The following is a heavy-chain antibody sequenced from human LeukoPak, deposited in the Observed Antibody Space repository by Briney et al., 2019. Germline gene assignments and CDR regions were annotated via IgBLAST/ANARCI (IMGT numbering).Heavy chain of an antibody. Sequence: ASVKVSCKASGYTFTSYAMNWVRQAPGQGLEWMGWINTNTGNPTYAQGFTGRFVFSLDTSVSTAYLQISSLKAEDTAVYYCARDFVGFGELFVYDYWGQGTLVTVSS. V-gene: IGHV7-4-1*02. CDR1: GYTFTSYA. J-gene: IGHJ4*02. CDR2: INTNTGNP. CDR3: ARDFVGFGELFVYDY. D-gene: IGHD3-10*01.